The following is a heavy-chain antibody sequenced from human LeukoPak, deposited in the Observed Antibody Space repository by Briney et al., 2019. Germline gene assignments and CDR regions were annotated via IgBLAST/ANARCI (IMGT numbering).Heavy chain of an antibody. CDR1: GFTFSNYA. D-gene: IGHD3-9*01. V-gene: IGHV3-23*01. J-gene: IGHJ4*02. CDR3: AKWGDDDVLTGYYVSDY. CDR2: ITGGGSGI. Sequence: GASLRLSCAASGFTFSNYAMSWVRQAPGKGLEWVSAITGGGSGIYYADSMKSRFTISRDNSKNTLYLQINSLRAEDTAVYYCAKWGDDDVLTGYYVSDYWGQGTLVTVSS.